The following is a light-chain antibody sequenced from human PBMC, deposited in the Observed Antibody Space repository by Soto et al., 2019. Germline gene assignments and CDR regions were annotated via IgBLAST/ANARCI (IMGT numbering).Light chain of an antibody. J-gene: IGKJ1*01. CDR3: QQYSSYSQT. CDR1: QSISSW. CDR2: DAS. V-gene: IGKV1-5*01. Sequence: DIPMTQSPSTLSASVGDRVTITCRASQSISSWLAWYQQKPGKAPNLLIYDASSLGSGVPSRFSGSGSGTEFTVTISSLQPDDFATYYCQQYSSYSQTFGQGTRVEIK.